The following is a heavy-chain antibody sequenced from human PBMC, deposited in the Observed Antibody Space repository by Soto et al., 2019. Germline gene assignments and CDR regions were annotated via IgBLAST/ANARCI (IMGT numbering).Heavy chain of an antibody. Sequence: PGGSLRLSCAASGFTFSSYAMSWVRQAPGKGLEWVSAISGSGSSTYYADSVKGRFTISRDNSKNTLYLQMNSLRAEDTAVYYCAKPPYYYDSSGYYYYYFDYWGQGTLVTVSS. V-gene: IGHV3-23*01. D-gene: IGHD3-22*01. CDR1: GFTFSSYA. J-gene: IGHJ4*02. CDR3: AKPPYYYDSSGYYYYYFDY. CDR2: ISGSGSST.